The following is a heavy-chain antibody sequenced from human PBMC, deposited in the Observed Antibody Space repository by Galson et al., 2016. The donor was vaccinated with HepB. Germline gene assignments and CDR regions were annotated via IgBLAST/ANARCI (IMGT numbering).Heavy chain of an antibody. Sequence: SLRLSCAVSGSMFGTYSMNWVRQAPGKGLEWISYINTDSYTIYYADSVEGRFTISRDNAKKSVSLQMNSLRDEDTAVYMCATDPGRSDWYDSWGQGSLVTVSS. V-gene: IGHV3-48*02. CDR2: INTDSYTI. J-gene: IGHJ5*01. CDR3: ATDPGRSDWYDS. CDR1: GSMFGTYS.